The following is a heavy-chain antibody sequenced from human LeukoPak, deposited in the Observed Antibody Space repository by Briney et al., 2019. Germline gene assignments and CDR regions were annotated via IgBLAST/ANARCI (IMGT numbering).Heavy chain of an antibody. CDR1: GFTFDDYG. CDR3: ARAGWSGDYFDY. Sequence: GGPLRLSCAASGFTFDDYGMNWVRQAPGKGLEWVSGINWNGGRSGYADSVKGRFTISRDNAKNSLYLQMNSLRAEDTALYYCARAGWSGDYFDYWGQGTLVTVSS. V-gene: IGHV3-20*04. D-gene: IGHD6-19*01. J-gene: IGHJ4*02. CDR2: INWNGGRS.